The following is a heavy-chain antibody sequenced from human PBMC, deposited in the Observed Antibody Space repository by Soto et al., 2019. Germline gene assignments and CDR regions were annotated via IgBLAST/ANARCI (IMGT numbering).Heavy chain of an antibody. V-gene: IGHV4-31*02. CDR1: GGSISSGGYY. CDR3: ARVAYWRSSSSTTARTYYYYGMDV. D-gene: IGHD2-2*01. Sequence: NPSETLSLTCTVSGGSISSGGYYWSWIRQHPGKGLEWIGYIYYSGSTYYNPSLKSRVTISVDTSKNQFSLKLSSVTAADTAVYYCARVAYWRSSSSTTARTYYYYGMDVWGQGTTVTVSS. J-gene: IGHJ6*02. CDR2: IYYSGST.